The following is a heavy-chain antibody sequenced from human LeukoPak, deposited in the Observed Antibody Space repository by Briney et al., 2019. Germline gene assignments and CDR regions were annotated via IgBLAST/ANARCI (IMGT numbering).Heavy chain of an antibody. CDR1: GGSFSGYY. CDR2: INHSGST. D-gene: IGHD2-2*02. J-gene: IGHJ4*02. V-gene: IGHV4-34*01. Sequence: SETLSLTCAVYGGSFSGYYWSWIRQPPGKGLEWIGEINHSGSTNYNPSLKSRVTISVDTSKNQFSLKLSSVTAADTAVYYCVRVNECSSSSCYINYWGQGTLVTVSS. CDR3: VRVNECSSSSCYINY.